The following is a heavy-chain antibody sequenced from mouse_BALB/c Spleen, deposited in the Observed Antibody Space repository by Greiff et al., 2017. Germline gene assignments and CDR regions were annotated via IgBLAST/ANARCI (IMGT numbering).Heavy chain of an antibody. Sequence: EVQLQQSGGGLVQPGGSMKLSCVASGFTFSNYWMNWVRQSPEKGLEWVAEIRLKSNNYATHYAESVKGRFTISRDDSKSSVYLQMNNLRAEDTGIYYCTRGDSYYGSSYWYFEVWGAGTTVTVSS. V-gene: IGHV6-6*02. J-gene: IGHJ1*01. CDR1: GFTFSNYW. D-gene: IGHD1-1*01. CDR2: IRLKSNNYAT. CDR3: TRGDSYYGSSYWYFEV.